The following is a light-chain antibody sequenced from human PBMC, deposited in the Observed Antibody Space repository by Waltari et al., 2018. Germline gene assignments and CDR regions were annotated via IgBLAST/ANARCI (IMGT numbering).Light chain of an antibody. CDR3: NSYSSSSSLVL. CDR1: SSDVGTYNY. V-gene: IGLV2-14*03. CDR2: DVS. J-gene: IGLJ2*01. Sequence: QSALTQPASVSGSPGQSITISCTGTSSDVGTYNYVSWYQQHPGKAPKLMIYDVSNRPSGVSYRFSCSKSGNTASLTISGLQAEDEADYYCNSYSSSSSLVLFGGGTKLTVV.